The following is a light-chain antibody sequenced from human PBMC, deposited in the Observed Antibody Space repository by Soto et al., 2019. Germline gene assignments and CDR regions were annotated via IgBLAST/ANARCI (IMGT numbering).Light chain of an antibody. CDR3: SSYTSSSTLLVV. CDR2: DVS. J-gene: IGLJ2*01. CDR1: SSDVGGYNY. V-gene: IGLV2-14*01. Sequence: QSALTQPASVSGSPGQSITISCTGTSSDVGGYNYVSWYQQHPGKAPKLMIYDVSNRPSGVSNRFSGSKSGNTASLTISGLQAEDEADYYCSSYTSSSTLLVVFGGGTTVTGL.